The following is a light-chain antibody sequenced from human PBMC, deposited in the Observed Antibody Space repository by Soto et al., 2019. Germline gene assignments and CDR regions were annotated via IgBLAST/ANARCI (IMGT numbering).Light chain of an antibody. J-gene: IGKJ1*01. Sequence: EIVLTKSPATLSLSPGERATLSCRASQSVSSYLAWYQQKPGQAPSLLIYGASTRATGIPARFRGSGSGTDFTLTISSLEPEDFALYYCQQGTDWPPGTFGQGTKVDIK. V-gene: IGKV3-11*01. CDR1: QSVSSY. CDR3: QQGTDWPPGT. CDR2: GAS.